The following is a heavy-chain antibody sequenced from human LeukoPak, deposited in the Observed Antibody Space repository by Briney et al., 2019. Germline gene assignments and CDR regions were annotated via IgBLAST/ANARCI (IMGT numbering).Heavy chain of an antibody. CDR2: IIPILGIA. CDR3: ARIYRSSGWYGGDY. D-gene: IGHD6-19*01. J-gene: IGHJ4*02. CDR1: GGTFSSYA. V-gene: IGHV1-69*04. Sequence: SVKVSCKASGGTFSSYAISWVRQAPGQGLEWMGRIIPILGIANYAQKFQGRVTITADKSTSTAYMELSSLRSEDTAVYYCARIYRSSGWYGGDYWGQGTLVTVSS.